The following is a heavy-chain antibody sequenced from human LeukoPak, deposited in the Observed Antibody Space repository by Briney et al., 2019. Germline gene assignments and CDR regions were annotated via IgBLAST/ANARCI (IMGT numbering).Heavy chain of an antibody. V-gene: IGHV3-53*01. CDR1: GFTVSSYY. D-gene: IGHD1-26*01. CDR3: ARVLPDGY. J-gene: IGHJ4*02. CDR2: IYTGGST. Sequence: GGSLRLSCAASGFTVSSYYMYWVRQAPGKGLEWVSVIYTGGSTYYADSVKGRFTISRDNSKNTVYLQMNSLRAEDTAVYYCARVLPDGYWGQGTLVTVSS.